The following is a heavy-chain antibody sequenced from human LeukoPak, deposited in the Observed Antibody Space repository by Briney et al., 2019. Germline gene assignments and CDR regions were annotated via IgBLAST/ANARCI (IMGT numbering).Heavy chain of an antibody. J-gene: IGHJ4*02. V-gene: IGHV3-48*01. Sequence: GGSLRLSCAASGFTFSSYSMNWVRQAPGKGLEWVSYISSSSSTIYYADSVKGRFTISRDNAKNSLYLQMDSPRAEDTAVYYCAPASGLPHDYWGQGTLVTVSS. D-gene: IGHD5-18*01. CDR3: APASGLPHDY. CDR1: GFTFSSYS. CDR2: ISSSSSTI.